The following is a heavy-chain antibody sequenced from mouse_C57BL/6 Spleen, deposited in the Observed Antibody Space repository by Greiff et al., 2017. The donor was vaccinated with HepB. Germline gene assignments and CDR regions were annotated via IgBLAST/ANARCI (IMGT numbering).Heavy chain of an antibody. Sequence: VQLQQSGAELVKPGASVKLSCKASGYTFTEYTIHWVKQRSGQGLEWIGWFYPGSGSIKYNEKFKDKATLTADKSSSTVYMELSRLTSEDSAVYFCARHERGLYYGSSSWVAYWGQGTLVTVSA. J-gene: IGHJ3*01. V-gene: IGHV1-62-2*01. CDR2: FYPGSGSI. CDR1: GYTFTEYT. CDR3: ARHERGLYYGSSSWVAY. D-gene: IGHD1-1*01.